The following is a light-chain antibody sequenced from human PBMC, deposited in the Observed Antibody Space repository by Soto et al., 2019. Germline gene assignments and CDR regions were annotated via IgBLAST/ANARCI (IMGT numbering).Light chain of an antibody. V-gene: IGKV3-20*01. CDR1: QSVSSNY. CDR2: GAS. J-gene: IGKJ1*01. CDR3: QQYGSSPQT. Sequence: EIMLTQSPATLSLSPGERATLSFRSSQSVSSNYLAWYQHKPGQAPRLLIYGASNRATGIPDRFSGSGSGTDFTLTISRLEPEDFAVYYCQQYGSSPQTFGQGTKVDI.